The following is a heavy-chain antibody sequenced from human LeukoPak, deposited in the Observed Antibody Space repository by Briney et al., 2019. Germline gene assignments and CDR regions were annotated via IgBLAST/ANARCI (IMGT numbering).Heavy chain of an antibody. D-gene: IGHD6-19*01. V-gene: IGHV3-30*04. CDR2: ISYDGSNK. Sequence: GGSLRLSCAASGFTFNNYAMHWVRQAPCKGLEWVALISYDGSNKYYADSVKGRFTISRDNSKNTLYLQMNSLRAEDTAVYYCARGVRIAVAGNIDYWGQGTLVTVSS. CDR3: ARGVRIAVAGNIDY. CDR1: GFTFNNYA. J-gene: IGHJ4*02.